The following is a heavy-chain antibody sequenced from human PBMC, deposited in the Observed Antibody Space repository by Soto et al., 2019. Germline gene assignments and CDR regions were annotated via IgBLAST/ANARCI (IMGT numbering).Heavy chain of an antibody. Sequence: SETLSLTCTVSGGSITTGGSYWSWIRQHPGKGLEWIGNIYHSGNTYYNPSLKSRLTISVDTSKNHFSLMVDSVTAADTAVYYCARARFQVLYGKPYFDSWGQGTLVTVS. CDR2: IYHSGNT. CDR1: GGSITTGGSY. CDR3: ARARFQVLYGKPYFDS. J-gene: IGHJ4*02. D-gene: IGHD2-2*02. V-gene: IGHV4-31*03.